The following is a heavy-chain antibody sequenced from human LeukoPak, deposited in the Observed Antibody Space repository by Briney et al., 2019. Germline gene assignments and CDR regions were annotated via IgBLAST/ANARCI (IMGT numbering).Heavy chain of an antibody. Sequence: SVKVSCKASGGTFSSYAISWVRQAPGQGLEWMGGIIPIFGTVNYAQKFQGRVTITADESTNTAYMELSSLRSEDTAVYYCARDRAGYSGYDFWGDDPYYFDYWGQGTLVTVSS. CDR3: ARDRAGYSGYDFWGDDPYYFDY. D-gene: IGHD5-12*01. J-gene: IGHJ4*02. CDR1: GGTFSSYA. V-gene: IGHV1-69*13. CDR2: IIPIFGTV.